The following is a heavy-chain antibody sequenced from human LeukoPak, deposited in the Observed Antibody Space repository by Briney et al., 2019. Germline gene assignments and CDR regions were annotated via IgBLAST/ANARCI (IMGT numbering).Heavy chain of an antibody. J-gene: IGHJ3*02. CDR3: ARRRYCSNTSCYEGAFDI. CDR2: IYPGDSDT. V-gene: IGHV5-51*01. CDR1: GYFFSTYW. Sequence: GAFLKISCTGSGYFFSTYWIAWVRQMPGKGLEWTGIIYPGDSDTRYRPSFQGQVTMSADKSISTAYLQWSSLKASDTAVYYCARRRYCSNTSCYEGAFDIWGQGTMVTVSS. D-gene: IGHD2-2*01.